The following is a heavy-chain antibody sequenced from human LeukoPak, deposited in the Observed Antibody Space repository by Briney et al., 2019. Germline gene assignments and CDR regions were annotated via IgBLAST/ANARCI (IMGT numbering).Heavy chain of an antibody. Sequence: ASVKVSCKASGYTFTGYYMHWVRQAPGQGLEWMGRVNPNSGGTNYAQKFQGRVTMTRDTSISTAYMELSRQRSDDTAVYYCARAATSGDWFDPWGQGTLVTVSS. J-gene: IGHJ5*02. D-gene: IGHD2-15*01. V-gene: IGHV1-2*06. CDR3: ARAATSGDWFDP. CDR1: GYTFTGYY. CDR2: VNPNSGGT.